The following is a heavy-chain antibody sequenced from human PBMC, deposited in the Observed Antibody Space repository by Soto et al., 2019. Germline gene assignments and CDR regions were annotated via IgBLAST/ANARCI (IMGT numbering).Heavy chain of an antibody. CDR2: IFSNDEK. V-gene: IGHV2-26*01. CDR1: GFSLSNARMG. D-gene: IGHD1-26*01. J-gene: IGHJ4*02. CDR3: ARHGRGVGARPLDY. Sequence: QVTLKESGPVLVKPTETLTLTCTVSGFSLSNARMGVTWIRQPPGKALEWLAHIFSNDEKSYSTSLKSRPTSGNHTPTRQVVLTMTTIDPVDTATYYCARHGRGVGARPLDYWGQGTLVTVSS.